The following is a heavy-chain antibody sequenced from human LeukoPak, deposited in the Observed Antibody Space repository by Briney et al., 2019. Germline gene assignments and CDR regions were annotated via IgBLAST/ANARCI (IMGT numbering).Heavy chain of an antibody. D-gene: IGHD6-13*01. CDR3: AKGSPKWIAAAGMGQNLDY. CDR2: ISWNSGSI. J-gene: IGHJ4*02. Sequence: PGRSLGLSCAASGFTFDDYAMHWVRQAPGKGLEWVSGISWNSGSIGYADSVKGRFTISRDNAKNSLYLQMNSLRAEDMALYYCAKGSPKWIAAAGMGQNLDYWGQGTLVTVSS. V-gene: IGHV3-9*03. CDR1: GFTFDDYA.